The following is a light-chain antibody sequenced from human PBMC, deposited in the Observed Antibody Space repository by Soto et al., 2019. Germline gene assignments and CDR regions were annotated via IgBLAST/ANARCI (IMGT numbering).Light chain of an antibody. CDR2: AAS. CDR1: QGISRS. J-gene: IGKJ5*01. Sequence: DIQMTQSPSTLSASVGDRVTISCQASQGISRSLAWYQQKPGKAPKLLIYAASSLQSGVPSRFSGSGFGTDFTLTISSLQPEDSAIYYCQQADTFPITFGQGTRLGL. CDR3: QQADTFPIT. V-gene: IGKV1-12*01.